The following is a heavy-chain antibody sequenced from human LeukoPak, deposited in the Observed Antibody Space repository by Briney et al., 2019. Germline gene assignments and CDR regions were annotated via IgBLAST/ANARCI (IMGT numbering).Heavy chain of an antibody. D-gene: IGHD3-3*01. CDR1: GFTFSSYA. CDR2: ISYDGSNK. CDR3: ARRYDGFDY. J-gene: IGHJ4*02. Sequence: GGSLRLTCAASGFTFSSYAVHWVRQAPGRGLEWVAVISYDGSNKYYADSVKGRFSISRDNSKNTLYLQMNSLRAEDTAVYYCARRYDGFDYWGQGTLVTVSS. V-gene: IGHV3-30-3*01.